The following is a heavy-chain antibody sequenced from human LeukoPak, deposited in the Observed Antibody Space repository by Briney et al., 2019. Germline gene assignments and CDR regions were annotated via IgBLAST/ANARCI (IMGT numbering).Heavy chain of an antibody. CDR2: IYYSGST. J-gene: IGHJ4*02. CDR1: GVSISSYY. CDR3: ASCHDYGDYVFDY. D-gene: IGHD4-17*01. Sequence: KPSETLSLTCTVSGVSISSYYWSWIRQPPGKGLEWIGYIYYSGSTNYNPSLKSRVTISVDTSKNQFSLKLTSVTAADTAVYDCASCHDYGDYVFDYWGQGTLVTVSS. V-gene: IGHV4-59*01.